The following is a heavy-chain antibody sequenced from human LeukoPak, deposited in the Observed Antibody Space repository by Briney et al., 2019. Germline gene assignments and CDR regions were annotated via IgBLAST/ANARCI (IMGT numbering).Heavy chain of an antibody. CDR1: GFTFSSYW. CDR3: ARGGYCSGGSCYSLYFDL. D-gene: IGHD2-15*01. J-gene: IGHJ2*01. Sequence: PGGSLRLSCAASGFTFSSYWMHWVRQAPGKGLVWVSHIDSDGSSTSYADSVKGRFTISRDNAKNTLYLQMNSLRAEDTAVYYCARGGYCSGGSCYSLYFDLWGRGTLVTVSS. V-gene: IGHV3-74*01. CDR2: IDSDGSST.